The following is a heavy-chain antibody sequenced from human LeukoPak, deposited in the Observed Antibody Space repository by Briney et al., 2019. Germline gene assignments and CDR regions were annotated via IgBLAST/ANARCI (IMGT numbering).Heavy chain of an antibody. J-gene: IGHJ4*02. CDR3: ARRYGWLYPTYYFDY. D-gene: IGHD3-16*02. V-gene: IGHV4-39*07. CDR1: GGSISSGGYY. CDR2: INHSGST. Sequence: PSETLSLTCTVSGGSISSGGYYWSWIRQPPGKGLEWIGEINHSGSTDYNPSLKSRVTISVDTSKNQFSLKLSSVTAADTAVYYCARRYGWLYPTYYFDYWGQGTLVTVSS.